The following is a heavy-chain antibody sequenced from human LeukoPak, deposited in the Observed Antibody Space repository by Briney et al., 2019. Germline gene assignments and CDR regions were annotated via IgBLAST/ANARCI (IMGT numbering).Heavy chain of an antibody. V-gene: IGHV3-21*01. CDR3: ARPRTNYYDSSGYYT. Sequence: GGSLRLSCAASGFTFSSYSMNWVRQAPGKGLEWVSSISSSSSYIYYADSVKGRLTISRDNAKNSLYLQMNSLRAEDTAVYYCARPRTNYYDSSGYYTWGQGTLVTVSS. CDR2: ISSSSSYI. J-gene: IGHJ5*02. CDR1: GFTFSSYS. D-gene: IGHD3-22*01.